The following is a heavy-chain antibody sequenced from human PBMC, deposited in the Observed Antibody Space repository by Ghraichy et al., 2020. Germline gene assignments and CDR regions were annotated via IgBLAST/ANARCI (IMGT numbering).Heavy chain of an antibody. D-gene: IGHD6-13*01. Sequence: GSLRLSCAVSGGSISSSNWWSWVRQPPGKGLEWIGEIYHSGSTNYNPSLKSRVTISVDKSKNQFSLKLSSVTAADTAVYYCARTHGIAAAGTWVYWGQGTLVTVSS. CDR3: ARTHGIAAAGTWVY. CDR1: GGSISSSNW. J-gene: IGHJ4*02. V-gene: IGHV4-4*02. CDR2: IYHSGST.